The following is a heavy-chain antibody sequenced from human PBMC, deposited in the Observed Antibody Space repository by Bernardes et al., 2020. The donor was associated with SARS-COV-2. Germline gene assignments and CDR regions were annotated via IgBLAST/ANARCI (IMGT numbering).Heavy chain of an antibody. CDR3: ARGDRLGELSFVEFDY. V-gene: IGHV1-3*01. D-gene: IGHD3-16*02. J-gene: IGHJ4*02. CDR1: GYTFTSHA. Sequence: ASVKVSCKASGYTFTSHAIHWVRQARGQRLEWMGWINADNGDPKYSQKFQGRVTITRDTSASIVYMEVSSLRSEDTAVYYCARGDRLGELSFVEFDYWGQGTPVIVSS. CDR2: INADNGDP.